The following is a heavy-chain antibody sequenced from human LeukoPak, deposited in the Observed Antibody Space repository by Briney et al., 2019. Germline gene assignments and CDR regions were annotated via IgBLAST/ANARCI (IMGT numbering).Heavy chain of an antibody. CDR2: IYHSRST. CDR3: ARYSRTQFDY. CDR1: GGSISSGGYY. D-gene: IGHD6-13*01. V-gene: IGHV4-30-2*01. Sequence: SETLSLTCTVSGGSISSGGYYWSWIRQPPGKGLEWIGYIYHSRSTYYNPSLKSRVTISVDRSKNQFSLKLSSVTAADTAVYYCARYSRTQFDYWGQGTLVTVSS. J-gene: IGHJ4*02.